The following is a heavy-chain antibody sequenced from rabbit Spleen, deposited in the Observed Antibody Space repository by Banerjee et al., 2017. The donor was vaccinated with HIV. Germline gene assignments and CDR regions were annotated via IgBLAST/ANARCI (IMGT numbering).Heavy chain of an antibody. CDR2: THAGSSGST. CDR1: GFSFSSSYY. Sequence: QSLEESGGDLVKPGASLTLTCTASGFSFSSSYYMCWVRQAPGKGLEWIACTHAGSSGSTYYASWAKGRFTISKTSSTTVTLQMTSLTAADTATYFCARNYVNAFDPWGPGTLVTVS. D-gene: IGHD1-1*01. J-gene: IGHJ2*01. CDR3: ARNYVNAFDP. V-gene: IGHV1S40*01.